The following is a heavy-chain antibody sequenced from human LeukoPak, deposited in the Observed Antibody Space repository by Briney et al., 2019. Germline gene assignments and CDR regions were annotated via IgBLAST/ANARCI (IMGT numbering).Heavy chain of an antibody. J-gene: IGHJ5*02. CDR3: ARVSTSEDWFDP. CDR2: IYYSGST. CDR1: GGSISSYY. V-gene: IGHV4-59*12. Sequence: SETLSLTCTVSGGSISSYYWSWIRQPPGKGLEWIGYIYYSGSTNYNLSLKSRVTISVDKSKNQFSLKLSSVTAADTAVYYCARVSTSEDWFDPWGQGTLVTVSS. D-gene: IGHD2-2*01.